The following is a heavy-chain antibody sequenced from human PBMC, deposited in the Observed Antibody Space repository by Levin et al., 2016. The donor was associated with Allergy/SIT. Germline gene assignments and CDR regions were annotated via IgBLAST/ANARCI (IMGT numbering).Heavy chain of an antibody. CDR3: ARFYYYDSSGYPIVDY. V-gene: IGHV5-10-1*01. J-gene: IGHJ4*02. CDR2: IDPSDSYT. Sequence: VRQMPGKGLEWMGRIDPSDSYTNYSPSFQGHVTISADKSISTAYLQWSSLKASDTAMYYCARFYYYDSSGYPIVDYWGQGTLVTVSS. D-gene: IGHD3-22*01.